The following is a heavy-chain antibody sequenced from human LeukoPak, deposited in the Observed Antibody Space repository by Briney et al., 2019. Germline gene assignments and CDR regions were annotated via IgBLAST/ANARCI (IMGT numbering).Heavy chain of an antibody. CDR2: ISYDGSNK. Sequence: GGSLRLSCAASGFTFSSYAMHWVRQAPGKGLEWVAVISYDGSNKYYADSVKGRFTISRDNSKNTLYLQMNSLRAEDTAVYYCARPHYYGSGSYYNARGYYFDYWGQGTLVTVSS. CDR1: GFTFSSYA. CDR3: ARPHYYGSGSYYNARGYYFDY. D-gene: IGHD3-10*01. V-gene: IGHV3-30-3*01. J-gene: IGHJ4*02.